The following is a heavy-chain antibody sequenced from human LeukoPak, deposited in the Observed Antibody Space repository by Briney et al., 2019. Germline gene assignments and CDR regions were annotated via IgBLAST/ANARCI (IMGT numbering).Heavy chain of an antibody. J-gene: IGHJ4*02. CDR2: ISDSGNA. CDR3: ARNYGGYVHGFDY. D-gene: IGHD5-12*01. CDR1: GGSLTRYY. Sequence: SETLSLTCPVSGGSLTRYYWSWLRLPPGKGLQWIGYISDSGNANYNPSLTSRVTMSVDTSKKQFSLKLSTVTAADTAVYYCARNYGGYVHGFDYWGQGTLVTVSS. V-gene: IGHV4-59*08.